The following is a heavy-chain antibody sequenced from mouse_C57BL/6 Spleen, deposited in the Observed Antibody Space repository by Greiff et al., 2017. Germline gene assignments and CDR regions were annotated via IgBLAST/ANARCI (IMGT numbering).Heavy chain of an antibody. Sequence: QVQLQQPGAELVRPGSSVKLSCKASGYTFTSYWMDWVKQRPGQGLAWIGNIYPSDGDTHYNQKFKDKATLTVDKSSSTAYMQLSSLTSEDSAAEDCARQYYDGSSYWYFDVWGTGTTVTVSS. J-gene: IGHJ1*03. V-gene: IGHV1-61*01. CDR1: GYTFTSYW. CDR3: ARQYYDGSSYWYFDV. CDR2: IYPSDGDT. D-gene: IGHD1-1*01.